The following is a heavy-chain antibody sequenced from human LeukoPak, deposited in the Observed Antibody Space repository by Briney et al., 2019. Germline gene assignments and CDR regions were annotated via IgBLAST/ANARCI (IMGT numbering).Heavy chain of an antibody. D-gene: IGHD2-2*01. CDR2: IWYVGSNK. V-gene: IGHV3-33*01. Sequence: GGSLRLSCAASGFTFSSYGMHWVRQAPGKGLEWVAVIWYVGSNKYYADSVKGRFTISRDNSKNTLYLQMNSLRAEDTAVYYCARGYRYCSSTSCYEDYWGQGTLVTVSS. J-gene: IGHJ4*02. CDR3: ARGYRYCSSTSCYEDY. CDR1: GFTFSSYG.